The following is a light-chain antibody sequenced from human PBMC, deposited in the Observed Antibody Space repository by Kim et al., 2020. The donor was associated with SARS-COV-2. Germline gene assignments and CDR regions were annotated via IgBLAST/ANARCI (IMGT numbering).Light chain of an antibody. CDR2: GAS. CDR1: QIVASNY. Sequence: EIVLTQSPGTLSLSPGERATLSCRATQIVASNYLAWYQQKPGQAPRLLIYGASSRATGIPDRFSGSGSGTDFTLTISRLEPEDFAVYFCQQYHTSRTFGQGTKVDIK. V-gene: IGKV3-20*01. J-gene: IGKJ1*01. CDR3: QQYHTSRT.